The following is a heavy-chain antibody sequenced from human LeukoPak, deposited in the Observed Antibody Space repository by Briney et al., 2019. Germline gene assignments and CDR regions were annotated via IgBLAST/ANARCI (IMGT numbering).Heavy chain of an antibody. Sequence: ASVKVSCKASGYTFTNYYMHWVRQAPGQGLEWMGIINPGRGNTGYAQKFQGRVTMTRDTSTSTVYMELSSLTSEDTAMYFCAREPRDTYYFDYWGQGTLVTVSS. CDR2: INPGRGNT. CDR3: AREPRDTYYFDY. D-gene: IGHD5-18*01. V-gene: IGHV1-46*01. J-gene: IGHJ4*02. CDR1: GYTFTNYY.